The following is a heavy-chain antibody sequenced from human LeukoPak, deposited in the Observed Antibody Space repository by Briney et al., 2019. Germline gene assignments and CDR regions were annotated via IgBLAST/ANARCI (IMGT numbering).Heavy chain of an antibody. CDR3: ARAGITIFGFDY. CDR1: GGSISSYY. Sequence: SGTLSLTCTVSGGSISSYYWSWIRQPPGKGLEWIGYIYYSGSTNYNPSLKSRVTISVDTSKNQFSLKLSSVTAADTAVYYCARAGITIFGFDYWGQGTLVTVSS. J-gene: IGHJ4*02. CDR2: IYYSGST. V-gene: IGHV4-59*01. D-gene: IGHD3-3*01.